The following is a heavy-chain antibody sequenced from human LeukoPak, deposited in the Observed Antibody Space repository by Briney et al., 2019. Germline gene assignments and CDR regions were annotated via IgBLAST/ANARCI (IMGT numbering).Heavy chain of an antibody. D-gene: IGHD1-1*01. CDR3: ARAPGFDWFDP. J-gene: IGHJ5*02. CDR1: GGSISSYY. CDR2: IYYSGST. Sequence: SETLSLTCTVSGGSISSYYWSWIRQPPGKGLEWIGSIYYSGSTYYNPSLKSRVTISVDTSKNQFSLKLSSVTAADTAVYYCARAPGFDWFDPWGQGTLVTVSS. V-gene: IGHV4-59*12.